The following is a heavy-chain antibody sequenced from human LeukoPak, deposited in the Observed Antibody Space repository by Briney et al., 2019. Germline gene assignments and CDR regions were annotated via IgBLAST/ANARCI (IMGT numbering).Heavy chain of an antibody. D-gene: IGHD5-24*01. Sequence: ASVKVSCKASGYTFTSYAMNWVRQAPGQGLEWMGWMNPNSGNTGYAQKFQGRVTTTRDTSASTAYMELSSLRSEDTAVYYCAEGRDGYNGGFDYWGQGTLVTVSS. CDR2: MNPNSGNT. CDR1: GYTFTSYA. V-gene: IGHV1-3*01. J-gene: IGHJ4*02. CDR3: AEGRDGYNGGFDY.